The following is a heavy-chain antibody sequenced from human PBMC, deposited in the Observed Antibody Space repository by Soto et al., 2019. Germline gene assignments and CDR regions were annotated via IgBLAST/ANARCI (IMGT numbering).Heavy chain of an antibody. CDR2: IYYSGST. CDR3: ARALQPTSCCYYYGMDV. V-gene: IGHV4-31*02. D-gene: IGHD2-21*01. Sequence: TLSLTCTVSGGSISIGGYYWSWLRQHPGKCLEWIGYIYYSGSTYYNPSLKSRVTISVDTSKHQLSLKLSSVTAADTAVYYCARALQPTSCCYYYGMDVRGQGTTGT. J-gene: IGHJ6*02. CDR1: GGSISIGGYY.